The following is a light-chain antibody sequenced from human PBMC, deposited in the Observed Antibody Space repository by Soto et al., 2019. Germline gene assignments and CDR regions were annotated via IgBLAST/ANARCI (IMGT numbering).Light chain of an antibody. CDR1: QSVSSY. Sequence: EIVLTQSPATLSLSPGERATLSCRASQSVSSYLAWYQQKPGQAPRLLIYDASNGATGIPARFSGSGSGTDFTLTISSLEPEDFAVYYCLQRSNWPPTFGQGTRLEIK. CDR3: LQRSNWPPT. J-gene: IGKJ5*01. CDR2: DAS. V-gene: IGKV3-11*01.